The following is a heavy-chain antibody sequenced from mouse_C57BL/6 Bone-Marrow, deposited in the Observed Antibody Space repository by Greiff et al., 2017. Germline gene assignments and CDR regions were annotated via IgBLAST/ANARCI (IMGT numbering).Heavy chain of an antibody. Sequence: QVQLKQSGPGLVQPSQSLSITCPASGFSLTSYGVHWVRQSPGKGQEWLGGIWSGGSTDYNAAFISSLSISKDNSKSQVFFKMNSRQADETARYYWARNCRDYDYGGGWYFDVGGTGTTVTVSS. J-gene: IGHJ1*03. V-gene: IGHV2-2*01. CDR1: GFSLTSYG. CDR2: IWSGGST. CDR3: ARNCRDYDYGGGWYFDV. D-gene: IGHD2-4*01.